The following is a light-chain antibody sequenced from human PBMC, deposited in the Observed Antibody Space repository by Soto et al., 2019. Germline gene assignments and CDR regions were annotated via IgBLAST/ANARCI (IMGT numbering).Light chain of an antibody. V-gene: IGKV2-30*01. CDR2: KVS. CDR3: MQGTHWPKLT. J-gene: IGKJ4*01. Sequence: VVMTXSPLSLPVTLGQPASISCRSSQXLXXSDXXTYLNWFQQRPGQSPRRLIYKVSNXXXGXXXXXXXXXXXXXXXXXISRVEAEDVGVYYCMQGTHWPKLTFGGGTKVEIK. CDR1: QXLXXSDXXTY.